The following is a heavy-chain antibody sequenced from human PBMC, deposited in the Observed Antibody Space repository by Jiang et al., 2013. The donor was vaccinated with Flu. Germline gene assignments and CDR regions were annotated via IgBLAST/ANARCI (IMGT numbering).Heavy chain of an antibody. J-gene: IGHJ4*02. Sequence: KASGYTFTSYAMHWVRQAPGQRLEWMGWINAGNGNTKYSQKFQGRVTITRDTSASTAYMELSRLTSDDTAVYYCAKDTPLYCSGGSCSPGLDYWGQGTLVTVSS. V-gene: IGHV1-3*01. D-gene: IGHD2-15*01. CDR1: GYTFTSYA. CDR3: AKDTPLYCSGGSCSPGLDY. CDR2: INAGNGNT.